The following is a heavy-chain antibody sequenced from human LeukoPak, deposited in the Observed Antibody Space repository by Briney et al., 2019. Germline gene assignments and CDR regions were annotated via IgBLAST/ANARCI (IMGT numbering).Heavy chain of an antibody. D-gene: IGHD6-13*01. V-gene: IGHV4-4*09. CDR1: GGSISSYY. CDR2: IYTSRST. CDR3: ARVSAGSSWYQSGHYYYYMDV. J-gene: IGHJ6*03. Sequence: SETLPLTFTVSGGSISSYYWSWIRQPPGKGEEWIGYIYTSRSTNYTPSLKSRVTISVDTSKNQFSLKLSSVTAADTAVYYCARVSAGSSWYQSGHYYYYMDVWGKGTTVTVSS.